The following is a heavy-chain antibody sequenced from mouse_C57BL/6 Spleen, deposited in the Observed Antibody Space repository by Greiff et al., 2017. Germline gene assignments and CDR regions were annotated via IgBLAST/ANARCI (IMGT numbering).Heavy chain of an antibody. Sequence: EVQVVESEGGLVQPGSSMKLSCTASGFTFSDYYMAWVRQVPEKGLEWVANINYDGSSTYYLDSLKSRFIISRDNAKNILYLQMSSLKSEDTATYYCAREGVGHYYGSSNGAMDYWGQGTSVTVSS. J-gene: IGHJ4*01. D-gene: IGHD1-1*01. CDR2: INYDGSST. CDR1: GFTFSDYY. CDR3: AREGVGHYYGSSNGAMDY. V-gene: IGHV5-16*01.